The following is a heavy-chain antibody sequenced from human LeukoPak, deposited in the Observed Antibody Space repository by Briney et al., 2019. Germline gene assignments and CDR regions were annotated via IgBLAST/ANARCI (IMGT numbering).Heavy chain of an antibody. J-gene: IGHJ5*02. CDR1: GFTFSSYS. V-gene: IGHV3-48*02. CDR2: ISSRSSTI. CDR3: ARDKWGDGYNYDNWFDP. Sequence: GGSLRLSCAASGFTFSSYSMNWVRQAPGKGLEWVSYISSRSSTIYYADPVKGRFTISRDNAKNSLYLQMNSLRDEDTAVYYCARDKWGDGYNYDNWFDPWGQGTLVTVSS. D-gene: IGHD5-24*01.